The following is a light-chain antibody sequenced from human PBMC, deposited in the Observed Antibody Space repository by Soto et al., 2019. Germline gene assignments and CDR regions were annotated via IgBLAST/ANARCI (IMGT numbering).Light chain of an antibody. CDR3: QQYHNWPPIT. Sequence: EIVLTQSPVTLSLSPGERATLSCRASQSVSNNYLAWYQQKPGQAPRLLIYGASNRATGIPDRFSGSGSGADFTLTISRLEPEDFAVYYCQQYHNWPPITFGQGTRLEIK. CDR2: GAS. J-gene: IGKJ5*01. V-gene: IGKV3-20*01. CDR1: QSVSNNY.